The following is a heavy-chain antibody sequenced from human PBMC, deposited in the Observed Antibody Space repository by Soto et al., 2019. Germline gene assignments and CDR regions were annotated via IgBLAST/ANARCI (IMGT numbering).Heavy chain of an antibody. CDR3: ASAYDILTGYYKVSNWFDP. V-gene: IGHV4-39*01. CDR2: IYYSGST. Sequence: SETLSLTCTVSGGSISSSSYYWGWIRQPPGKGLEWIGSIYYSGSTYYNPSLKSRVTISVDTSKNQFSLKLSSVTAADTAVYYCASAYDILTGYYKVSNWFDPWGQGTLVPVS. J-gene: IGHJ5*02. CDR1: GGSISSSSYY. D-gene: IGHD3-9*01.